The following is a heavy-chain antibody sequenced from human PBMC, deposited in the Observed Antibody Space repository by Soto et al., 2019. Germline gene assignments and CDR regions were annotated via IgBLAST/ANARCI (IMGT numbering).Heavy chain of an antibody. J-gene: IGHJ4*02. V-gene: IGHV3-23*01. CDR2: ISGSGGST. D-gene: IGHD4-4*01. Sequence: EVQPLESGGGLVQPGGSLRLSCAASGFTFSSYAMSWVRQAPGKGLEWVSAISGSGGSTYYADSVKGRFTISRDNSKNTLYLQMNSLRAEDTAVYYCSLLTTGGSGGYWGQGTLVTVSS. CDR3: SLLTTGGSGGY. CDR1: GFTFSSYA.